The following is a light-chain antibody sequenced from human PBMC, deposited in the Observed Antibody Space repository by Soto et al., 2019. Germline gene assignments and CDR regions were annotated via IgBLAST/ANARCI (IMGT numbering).Light chain of an antibody. Sequence: QSVLTQPPSASGSPGQTVATSCPETSSDVGGYNYVSWYQQHPGKAPKLMIYEVNKRPSGVPDRFSGSKSGNTASLTVSGLQAEDEADYYCSSYAGSSNVFGTGTKVTVL. V-gene: IGLV2-8*01. CDR1: SSDVGGYNY. CDR2: EVN. CDR3: SSYAGSSNV. J-gene: IGLJ1*01.